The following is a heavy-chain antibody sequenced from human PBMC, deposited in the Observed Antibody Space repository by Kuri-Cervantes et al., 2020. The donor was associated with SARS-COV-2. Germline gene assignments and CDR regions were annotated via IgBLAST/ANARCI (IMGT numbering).Heavy chain of an antibody. CDR3: ARGLRDGRTYSSYYYGLDV. CDR2: IYYNGNT. Sequence: SETLSLTCTVSDDSINSYYWSWIRQPPGKGLEWIGYIYYNGNTNYNPSLKSRVTISVDTSKNQFSLQLNSVTPEDTAVYYCARGLRDGRTYSSYYYGLDVWGQGTTVTVSS. V-gene: IGHV4-59*12. D-gene: IGHD5-24*01. J-gene: IGHJ6*02. CDR1: DDSINSYY.